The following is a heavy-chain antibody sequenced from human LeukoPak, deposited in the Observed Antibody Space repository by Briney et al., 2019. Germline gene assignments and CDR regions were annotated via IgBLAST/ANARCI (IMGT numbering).Heavy chain of an antibody. V-gene: IGHV3-23*01. J-gene: IGHJ4*02. Sequence: GGPLRLSCTASGFTFSSYAMSWVRQAPGKGLEWVSALSGSGGNTYYADSVKGRFTISRDNSKNTLYLQMNSLRAEDTAVYYCAKRALLGFGELYYFDYWGQGTLVTVSS. D-gene: IGHD3-10*01. CDR2: LSGSGGNT. CDR3: AKRALLGFGELYYFDY. CDR1: GFTFSSYA.